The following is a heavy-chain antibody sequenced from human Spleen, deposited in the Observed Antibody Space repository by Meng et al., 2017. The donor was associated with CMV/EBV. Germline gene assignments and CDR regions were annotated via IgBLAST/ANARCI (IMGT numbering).Heavy chain of an antibody. CDR1: GFTFRTYA. J-gene: IGHJ4*02. V-gene: IGHV3-30*04. CDR2: MNYDGTHK. CDR3: AKDWGRPIQLWFFDY. Sequence: GESLKISCAASGFTFRTYAMHWVRQAPGKGLEWVAFMNYDGTHKYHIDSVKGRFTISRDNSKNTLYLQMNSLRTEDTAVYYCAKDWGRPIQLWFFDYWGQGTLVTVSS. D-gene: IGHD5-18*01.